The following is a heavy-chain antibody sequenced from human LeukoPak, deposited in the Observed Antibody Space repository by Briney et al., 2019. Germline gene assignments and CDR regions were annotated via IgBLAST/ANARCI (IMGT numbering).Heavy chain of an antibody. CDR3: ARQVVAVAGTGYFDY. Sequence: SETLSLTCAVYGGSFSGYYWSWIRQPPGKGLEWIGEINHSGSTNYNPSLKSRVTISVDTSKNQFSLKLSSVTAADTAVYFCARQVVAVAGTGYFDYWGQGTLVTVSS. CDR2: INHSGST. CDR1: GGSFSGYY. J-gene: IGHJ4*02. V-gene: IGHV4-34*01. D-gene: IGHD6-19*01.